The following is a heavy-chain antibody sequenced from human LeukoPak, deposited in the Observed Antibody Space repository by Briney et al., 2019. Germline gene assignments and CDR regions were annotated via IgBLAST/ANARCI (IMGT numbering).Heavy chain of an antibody. CDR1: GGSCSGYY. V-gene: IGHV4-34*01. CDR3: ARGRGRVAAAGTSFDY. Sequence: SETLSLTCAVYGGSCSGYYWSWIRQPPGKGLEWIGEINHSGSTNYNPSLKSRVTISVDTSKNQFSLKLSSVTAADTAVYYCARGRGRVAAAGTSFDYWGQGTLVTVSS. J-gene: IGHJ4*02. D-gene: IGHD6-13*01. CDR2: INHSGST.